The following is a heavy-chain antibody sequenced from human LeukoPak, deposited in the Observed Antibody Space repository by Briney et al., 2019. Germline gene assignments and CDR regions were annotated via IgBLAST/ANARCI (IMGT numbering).Heavy chain of an antibody. J-gene: IGHJ4*02. V-gene: IGHV4-39*07. CDR1: GGSISSSSYY. D-gene: IGHD3-22*01. CDR3: ATVTYYYDSSGYIFYFDY. CDR2: IYYSGST. Sequence: PSETLSLTCTVSGGSISSSSYYWGWIRQPPGKGLEWIGSIYYSGSTYYNPSLKSRVTISVDTSKNQFSLKLSSVTAADTAVYYCATVTYYYDSSGYIFYFDYWGQGTLVTVSS.